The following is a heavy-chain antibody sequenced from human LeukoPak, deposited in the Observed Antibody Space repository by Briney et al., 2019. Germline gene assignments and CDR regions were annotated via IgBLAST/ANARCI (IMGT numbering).Heavy chain of an antibody. CDR2: ISSSSSYI. CDR1: GFTVSSYG. CDR3: ARDLVPVS. V-gene: IGHV3-21*01. Sequence: GGSLRLSCAASGFTVSSYGMNWVRQEPGEGLEWVSSISSSSSYIYYADSVKGRFTISRDNAKNSLYLQMNSLRAEDTAVYYCARDLVPVSWGQGTLVTVSS. J-gene: IGHJ4*02.